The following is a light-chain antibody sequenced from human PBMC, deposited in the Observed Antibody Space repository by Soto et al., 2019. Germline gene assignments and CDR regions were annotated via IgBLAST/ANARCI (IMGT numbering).Light chain of an antibody. V-gene: IGKV1-33*01. Sequence: DIQMTQSPSSLSATVGDRVTLKCQASQDISRYLNWYQQKPGKAPKLLIYDASNMEREVPSRFTGSGSGTDFSLTISGLQPEDIAIYYCQQYDRPPYTFGQGTKLEIK. CDR2: DAS. J-gene: IGKJ2*01. CDR1: QDISRY. CDR3: QQYDRPPYT.